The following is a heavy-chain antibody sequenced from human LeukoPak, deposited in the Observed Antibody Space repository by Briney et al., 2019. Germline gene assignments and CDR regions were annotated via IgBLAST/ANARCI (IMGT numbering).Heavy chain of an antibody. CDR1: GFIFSNFE. CDR3: ARSSGSYRPFDS. Sequence: GGSLRLSCAASGFIFSNFEMNWVPQAPGKGLEWVSHISHTGDIKYADSVKGRFTISRDNSKNSQYLQMTSLRAEDTAVYYCARSSGSYRPFDSWGQGILVTVSS. J-gene: IGHJ5*01. D-gene: IGHD3-22*01. V-gene: IGHV3-48*03. CDR2: ISHTGDI.